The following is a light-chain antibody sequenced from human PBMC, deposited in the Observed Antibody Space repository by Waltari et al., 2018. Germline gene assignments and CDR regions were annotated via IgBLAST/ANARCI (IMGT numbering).Light chain of an antibody. CDR1: QSLVHRNGNTY. CDR3: TQVTELPRT. J-gene: IGKJ2*01. Sequence: DIVLTQTPLSSPVTLGQPASISCRSIQSLVHRNGNTYLSWLQQRPGQPPRLIIYRVSNRFSGVPDRFSGSGAGTDFTLKISRVEAEDVGLYYCTQVTELPRTFGQGTKLEIK. CDR2: RVS. V-gene: IGKV2-24*01.